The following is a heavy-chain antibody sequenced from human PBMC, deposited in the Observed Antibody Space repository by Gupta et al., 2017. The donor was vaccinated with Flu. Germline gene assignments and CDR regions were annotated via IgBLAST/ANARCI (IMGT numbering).Heavy chain of an antibody. J-gene: IGHJ3*01. V-gene: IGHV4-31*03. D-gene: IGHD1-26*01. CDR1: GDSTTGDGYY. CDR2: SYYTGST. Sequence: QVQLQESGLGLGKLSHTLSLPCSFCGDSTTGDGYYWNRIRQHPGKGLEWIGYSYYTGSTFYNPSLKSRVTISVDSSKNHFSMRLTTVTAADTAVYYCVKGAQQWSFGAFDVWGQGAMVTVSS. CDR3: VKGAQQWSFGAFDV.